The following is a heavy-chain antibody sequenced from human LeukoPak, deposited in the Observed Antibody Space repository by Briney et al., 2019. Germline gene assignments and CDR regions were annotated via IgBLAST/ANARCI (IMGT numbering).Heavy chain of an antibody. CDR2: ISSSSSTI. CDR1: GFTFSSYS. J-gene: IGHJ4*02. CDR3: ARGCGGDCYWGDY. Sequence: GGSLRLSCAASGFTFSSYSMNWVRQAPGKGLEWVSYISSSSSTIYYADSVKGRFTISRDNAENSLYLQMNSLRAEDTAVYYCARGCGGDCYWGDYWGQGTLVTVSS. D-gene: IGHD2-21*01. V-gene: IGHV3-48*01.